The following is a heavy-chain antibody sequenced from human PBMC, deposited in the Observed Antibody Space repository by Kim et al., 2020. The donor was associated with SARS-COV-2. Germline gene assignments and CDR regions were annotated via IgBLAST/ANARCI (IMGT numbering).Heavy chain of an antibody. CDR3: ARDGLGATGFDY. Sequence: YYAASVKGRFTISRDNSKNTLYLQMNSLRAEDTAVYYCARDGLGATGFDYWGQGTLVTVSS. D-gene: IGHD1-26*01. J-gene: IGHJ4*02. V-gene: IGHV3-30*01.